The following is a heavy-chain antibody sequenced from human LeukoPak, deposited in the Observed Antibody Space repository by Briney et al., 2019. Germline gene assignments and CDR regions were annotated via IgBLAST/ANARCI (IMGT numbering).Heavy chain of an antibody. Sequence: GRSLRLSCAASGFTFSNYGMHWVRQAPGKGLEWVAVIWYDGSNKYYADSVKGRFTISRDNSKSTLYLQMNSLRAEDTAVYYCAREGSGYYYADYWGQGTLVTVSS. V-gene: IGHV3-33*01. CDR2: IWYDGSNK. J-gene: IGHJ4*02. CDR3: AREGSGYYYADY. D-gene: IGHD3-22*01. CDR1: GFTFSNYG.